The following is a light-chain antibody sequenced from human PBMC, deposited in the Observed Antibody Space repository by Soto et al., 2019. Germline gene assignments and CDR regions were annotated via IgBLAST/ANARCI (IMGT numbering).Light chain of an antibody. CDR3: QQRSNWPPLT. J-gene: IGKJ5*01. CDR2: KAS. CDR1: QSISSW. V-gene: IGKV1-5*03. Sequence: DIQMTQSPSTLSASVGDRVTITCRASQSISSWLAWYQQKPGKAPKLLIYKASNLESGVPSRFSGIGSGTEFTLTISSLEPEDFAVYYCQQRSNWPPLTFGQGTRLEN.